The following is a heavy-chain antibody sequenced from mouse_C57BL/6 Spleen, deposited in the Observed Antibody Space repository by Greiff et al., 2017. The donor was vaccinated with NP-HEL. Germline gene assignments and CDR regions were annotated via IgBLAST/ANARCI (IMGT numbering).Heavy chain of an antibody. CDR2: IDPENGDT. CDR1: GFNIKDDY. J-gene: IGHJ4*01. V-gene: IGHV14-4*01. CDR3: TTGDYDGDYAMDY. D-gene: IGHD2-4*01. Sequence: EVQLQQSGAELVRPGASVKLSCTASGFNIKDDYMHWVKQRPEQGLEWIGWIDPENGDTEYASKFQGKATITADTSSNTAYLQLSSLTSEDTAVYYGTTGDYDGDYAMDYWGQGTSVTVSS.